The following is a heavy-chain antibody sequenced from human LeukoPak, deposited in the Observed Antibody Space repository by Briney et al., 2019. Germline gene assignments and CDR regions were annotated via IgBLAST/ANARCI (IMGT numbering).Heavy chain of an antibody. D-gene: IGHD4-17*01. CDR3: ARYMTTVTGSDY. V-gene: IGHV3-21*01. CDR2: ISSTSSYI. CDR1: GFTFSSYS. Sequence: GGSLRLSCAASGFTFSSYSMNWVRQAPGKGLEWVSSISSTSSYIYYADSVKGRFTISRDNAKNSLYLQMNSLRAEDTAVYYCARYMTTVTGSDYWGQGTLVTVSS. J-gene: IGHJ4*02.